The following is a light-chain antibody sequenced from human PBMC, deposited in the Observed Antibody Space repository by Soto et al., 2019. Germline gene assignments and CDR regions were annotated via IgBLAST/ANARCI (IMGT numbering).Light chain of an antibody. CDR1: SRHSSYA. V-gene: IGLV4-69*01. CDR2: LNSDGRH. J-gene: IGLJ2*01. Sequence: QPVLTQSPSASAPLGASVKLTCTLSSRHSSYAIAWHQQQPEKGPRYLMKLNSDGRHTKGDGIPDRFSGSSSGTERYLTISSLQSEDEADYYCQTWGTGILVFGGGTKLTVL. CDR3: QTWGTGILV.